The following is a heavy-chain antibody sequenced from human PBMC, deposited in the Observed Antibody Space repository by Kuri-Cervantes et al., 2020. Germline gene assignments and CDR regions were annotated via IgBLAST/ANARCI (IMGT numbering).Heavy chain of an antibody. V-gene: IGHV1-69*06. CDR3: ARDSAKDYGDYGGRRGGPYYYYYMDV. Sequence: SVKVSCKASGGTFSNYAISWVRQAPGQGLEWMGGIIPIFGTANYAQKFQGRVTITADKSTSTAYMELSSLRSEDTAVYYCARDSAKDYGDYGGRRGGPYYYYYMDVWGKGTTVTVSS. CDR1: GGTFSNYA. CDR2: IIPIFGTA. D-gene: IGHD4-17*01. J-gene: IGHJ6*03.